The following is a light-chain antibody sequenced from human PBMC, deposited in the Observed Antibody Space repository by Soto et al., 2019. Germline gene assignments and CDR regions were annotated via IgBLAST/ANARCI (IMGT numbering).Light chain of an antibody. V-gene: IGKV1-5*03. Sequence: DIQMTQSPSTLSSSVGDRVTITCRASQNINSWLSWYQQKPGKAPKVLIYQASNLETAVPSRCSGSGSGTEFTLTISSLQPDDFATYYCQQYYPSWTFGQGTKVEIK. CDR2: QAS. J-gene: IGKJ1*01. CDR3: QQYYPSWT. CDR1: QNINSW.